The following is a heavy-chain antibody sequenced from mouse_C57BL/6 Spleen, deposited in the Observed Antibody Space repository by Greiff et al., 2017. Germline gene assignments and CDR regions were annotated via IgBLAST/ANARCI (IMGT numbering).Heavy chain of an antibody. J-gene: IGHJ2*01. V-gene: IGHV5-6*01. Sequence: VQLKESGGDLVKPGGSLKLSCAASGFTFSSYGMSWVRQTPDKRLEWVATISSGGSYTYYPDSVKGRSTISRDNAKNTLYLQMSSLKSEDTAMYYCARQRDGNYYFDYWGQGTTLTVSS. D-gene: IGHD2-1*01. CDR2: ISSGGSYT. CDR1: GFTFSSYG. CDR3: ARQRDGNYYFDY.